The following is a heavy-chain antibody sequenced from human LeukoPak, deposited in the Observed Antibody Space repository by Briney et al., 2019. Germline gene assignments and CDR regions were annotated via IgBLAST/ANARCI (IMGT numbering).Heavy chain of an antibody. Sequence: GASVKVSCKASGYTFTGYYMHWVRQAPGQGLEWMGWINPNNGGTNYAQKFQGRVTMTRDTSISTAYMELSRLRSGDTAVYYCARDRQRYSSSSLDYWGQGTLVTVSS. J-gene: IGHJ4*02. D-gene: IGHD6-6*01. V-gene: IGHV1-2*02. CDR3: ARDRQRYSSSSLDY. CDR2: INPNNGGT. CDR1: GYTFTGYY.